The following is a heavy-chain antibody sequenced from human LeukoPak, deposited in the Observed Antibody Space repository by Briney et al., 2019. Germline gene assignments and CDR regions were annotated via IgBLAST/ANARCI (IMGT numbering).Heavy chain of an antibody. Sequence: SETLSLTCAVYGGSFSDYYWNWVRQPPGKGLEWIGEINHSGSTNYNPSLKSRVTISVDTSKNQFSLKLSSVTAADTAVYYCARHSNYYGSGSYYPRADAFDIWGQGTMVTVSS. CDR1: GGSFSDYY. D-gene: IGHD3-10*01. J-gene: IGHJ3*02. V-gene: IGHV4-34*01. CDR3: ARHSNYYGSGSYYPRADAFDI. CDR2: INHSGST.